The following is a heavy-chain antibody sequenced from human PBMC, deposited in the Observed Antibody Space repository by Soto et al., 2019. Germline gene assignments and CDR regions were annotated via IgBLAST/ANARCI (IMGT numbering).Heavy chain of an antibody. D-gene: IGHD2-21*02. Sequence: QVQLVQSGAEVKNPGSSVKVSCQTSGFTFNVYGIHWVRQAPGQGLEWMGGLIPMYDETYYAQKFQGRVTITAEKSTTTVQLELRSLRAEDTAVYFCARVRDPHLDHYGLDVWGQGTTVTVS. CDR1: GFTFNVYG. CDR3: ARVRDPHLDHYGLDV. V-gene: IGHV1-69*06. J-gene: IGHJ6*02. CDR2: LIPMYDET.